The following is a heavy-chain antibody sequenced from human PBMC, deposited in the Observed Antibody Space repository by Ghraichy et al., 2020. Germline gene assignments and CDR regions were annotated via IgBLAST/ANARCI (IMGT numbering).Heavy chain of an antibody. CDR1: GGSISSYY. Sequence: SETLSLTCTVSGGSISSYYWSWIRQPPGKGLEWIGYIYYSGSTNYNPSLKSRVTISVDTSKNQFSLKLSSVTAADTAVYYCARVSGNYLPSYFDYWGQGTLVTVSS. D-gene: IGHD1-26*01. V-gene: IGHV4-59*01. CDR2: IYYSGST. CDR3: ARVSGNYLPSYFDY. J-gene: IGHJ4*02.